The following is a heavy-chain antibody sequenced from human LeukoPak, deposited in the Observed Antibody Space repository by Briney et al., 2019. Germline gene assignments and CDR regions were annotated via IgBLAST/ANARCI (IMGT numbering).Heavy chain of an antibody. Sequence: ASVKVSRKASGYTFTSYAMHWVRQAPGQRLEWMGWINAGNGNTKYSQKFQGRVTITRDTSASTAYMELSSLRSEDTAVYYCARALLGSGHYYDYYYYGMDVWGQGTTVTVSS. CDR2: INAGNGNT. J-gene: IGHJ6*02. CDR1: GYTFTSYA. V-gene: IGHV1-3*01. D-gene: IGHD3-22*01. CDR3: ARALLGSGHYYDYYYYGMDV.